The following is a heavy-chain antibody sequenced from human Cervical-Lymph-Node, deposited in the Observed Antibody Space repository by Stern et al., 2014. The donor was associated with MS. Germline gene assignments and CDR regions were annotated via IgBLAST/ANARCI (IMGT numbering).Heavy chain of an antibody. CDR1: GFSLRASS. CDR3: ARTWRENTFDS. J-gene: IGHJ4*02. V-gene: IGHV3-48*02. Sequence: VQLVESGGHLGQPGGSLRLSCAASGFSLRASSMSWVRQAPGKGLEWLSFISTSGNTIYYADSVGGRFTISRDMATNSLYLHMNSLRDEDTAVYYCARTWRENTFDSWGQGILVTVSS. CDR2: ISTSGNTI. D-gene: IGHD5-24*01.